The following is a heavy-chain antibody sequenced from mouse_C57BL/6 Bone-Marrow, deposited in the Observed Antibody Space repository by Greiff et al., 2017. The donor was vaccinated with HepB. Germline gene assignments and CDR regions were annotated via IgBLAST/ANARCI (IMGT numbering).Heavy chain of an antibody. CDR1: GFTLSSFG. CDR3: AKYGNYVVYAMDY. CDR2: ISSGSTTI. Sequence: EVQGVESGGGLVQPGGSRKLSCAVSGFTLSSFGIHWVRQAPEKGLEWVAYISSGSTTIYYADTVKGRFTISKDNPRNTLFLQMTRLRSEDTAMYYCAKYGNYVVYAMDYWGQGTSVTVSS. J-gene: IGHJ4*01. D-gene: IGHD2-10*02. V-gene: IGHV5-17*02.